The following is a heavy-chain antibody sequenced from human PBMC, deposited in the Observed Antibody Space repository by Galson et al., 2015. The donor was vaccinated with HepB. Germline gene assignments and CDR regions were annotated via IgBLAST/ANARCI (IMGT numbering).Heavy chain of an antibody. CDR3: AREGRGQQPYYYYGMDI. D-gene: IGHD6-13*01. CDR1: GGTFSSYA. V-gene: IGHV1-69*13. CDR2: IIRILGTA. Sequence: SVKVSCKASGGTFSSYAISWVRQAPGQGLEWMGGIIRILGTAIYAQKFQGRVTITADESTSTAYMELSSLGSEDTAVYYCAREGRGQQPYYYYGMDIWGQGTTVTVSS. J-gene: IGHJ6*02.